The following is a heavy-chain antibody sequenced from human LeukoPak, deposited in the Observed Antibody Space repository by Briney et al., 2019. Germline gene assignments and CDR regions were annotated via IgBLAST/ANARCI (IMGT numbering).Heavy chain of an antibody. J-gene: IGHJ4*02. V-gene: IGHV4-34*01. CDR1: GGSFSGYY. CDR2: INHSGST. Sequence: SETLSLTCAVYGGSFSGYYWNWIRRPPGKGLEWIGEINHSGSTNYNPSLKSRVTISVDTSKNQFSLNLSSVTAADAAVYYCARGPDCSSTSCAADYWGQGTLVTVSS. D-gene: IGHD2-2*01. CDR3: ARGPDCSSTSCAADY.